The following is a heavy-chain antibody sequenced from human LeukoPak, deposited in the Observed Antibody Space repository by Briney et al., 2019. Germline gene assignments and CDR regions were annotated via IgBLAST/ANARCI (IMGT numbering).Heavy chain of an antibody. CDR1: GYTFTGYY. V-gene: IGHV1-2*02. CDR2: INPNSGGT. D-gene: IGHD1-14*01. CDR3: AREPIEPPENLIGDY. Sequence: ASVKVSCKASGYTFTGYYMHWVRQAPGQGLEWMGWINPNSGGTNYAQKFQGRVTMTRDTSISTAYMELSRLRSDDTAVYYCAREPIEPPENLIGDYWGQGTLVTVSS. J-gene: IGHJ4*02.